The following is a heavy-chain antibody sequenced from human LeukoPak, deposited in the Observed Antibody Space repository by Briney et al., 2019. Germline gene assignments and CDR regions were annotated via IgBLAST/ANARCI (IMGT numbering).Heavy chain of an antibody. V-gene: IGHV3-74*01. CDR3: ARGPPWYFDL. CDR1: GLIFRSYW. Sequence: GGSLRLSCAASGLIFRSYWMHWVRQAPGKGLVWVSTINSDGSSTAYADSVKGRFTISRDNAKDTLYLQMNSLRVEDTVVYYCARGPPWYFDLWGRGTLVTVSS. CDR2: INSDGSST. D-gene: IGHD6-25*01. J-gene: IGHJ2*01.